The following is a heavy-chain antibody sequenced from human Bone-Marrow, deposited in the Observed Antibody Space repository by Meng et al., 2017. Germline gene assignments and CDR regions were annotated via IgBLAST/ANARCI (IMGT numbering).Heavy chain of an antibody. Sequence: QVQLQESGPGLVKPSGTLSLTCAVSGASISSSHWWGWVRQPPGKGLEWIGEIYHDGSTNYTPSLKSRVTISVDKSKNQFSLKLSSVTAADTAVYYCARVGYSGSRVTSYYFDYWGQGTLVTVSS. D-gene: IGHD1-26*01. CDR1: GASISSSHW. CDR3: ARVGYSGSRVTSYYFDY. V-gene: IGHV4-4*02. J-gene: IGHJ4*02. CDR2: IYHDGST.